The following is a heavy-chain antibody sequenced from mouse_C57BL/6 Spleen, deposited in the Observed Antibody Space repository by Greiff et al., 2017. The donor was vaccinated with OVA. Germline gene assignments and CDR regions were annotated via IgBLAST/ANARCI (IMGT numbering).Heavy chain of an antibody. V-gene: IGHV1-54*01. CDR1: GYAFTNYL. Sequence: QVQLKQSGAELVRPGTSVKVSCKASGYAFTNYLIEWVKQRPGQGLEWIGVINPGSGGTNYNEKFKGKATLTADKSSSTAYMQLSSLTSEDSAVYFCARKGYSNSFAYWGQGTLVTVSA. CDR2: INPGSGGT. J-gene: IGHJ3*01. D-gene: IGHD2-5*01. CDR3: ARKGYSNSFAY.